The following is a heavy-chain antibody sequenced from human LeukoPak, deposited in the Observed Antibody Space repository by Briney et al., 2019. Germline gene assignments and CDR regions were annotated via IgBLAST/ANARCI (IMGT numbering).Heavy chain of an antibody. D-gene: IGHD2-2*01. CDR2: ITGSSYI. J-gene: IGHJ4*02. CDR1: GFTFSSYV. V-gene: IGHV3-21*01. CDR3: AREDTPSSANPMVY. Sequence: PGGSLRLSCAASGFTFSSYVMNWVRQAPGKGLEWVSSITGSSYIDYADSVKGRFTISRDNAKNSLYLQMNSLRAEDTALYYCAREDTPSSANPMVYWGQGTLVTVSS.